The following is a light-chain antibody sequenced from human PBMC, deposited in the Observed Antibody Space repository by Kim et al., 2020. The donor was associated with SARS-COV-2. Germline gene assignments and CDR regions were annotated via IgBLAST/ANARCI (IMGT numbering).Light chain of an antibody. J-gene: IGLJ2*01. CDR1: SHRSYY. V-gene: IGLV3-19*01. CDR2: GKN. Sequence: SSELTQDPAVSVALGQTVRITCQGDSHRSYYATWYQQKPGQAPILVIYGKNKRTSGIPNRFSGSSSGNTTSLTITGTQAGDEADYYCKSRDSNENVVFCGGTQLTVL. CDR3: KSRDSNENVV.